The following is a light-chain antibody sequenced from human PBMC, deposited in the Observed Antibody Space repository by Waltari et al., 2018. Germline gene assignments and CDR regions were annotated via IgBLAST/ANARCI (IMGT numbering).Light chain of an antibody. J-gene: IGKJ4*01. V-gene: IGKV3-11*01. CDR1: QNVDRY. CDR3: QHRKSWPLT. CDR2: DAS. Sequence: EIVLTQSPGTLSLSPGEGATLPCRASQNVDRYLAWYQQKPGQAPRLLIYDASNSATGIPARFSGSVSGTDFTLTISSLQPEDFAVYYCQHRKSWPLTFGGGTKVEIK.